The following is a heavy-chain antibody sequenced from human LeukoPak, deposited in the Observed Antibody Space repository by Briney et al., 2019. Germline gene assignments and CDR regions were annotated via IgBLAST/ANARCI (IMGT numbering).Heavy chain of an antibody. J-gene: IGHJ3*02. CDR3: TRVLGGYYYDSSGYYYAPDAFDI. CDR1: GFTFSSYG. Sequence: GGSLRLSCAASGFTFSSYGMNWVRQAPGKGLEWVSAIDAAGDNTWYADSVKGRFTVSRDNSKNTLFVQMNSLRTEDTAVYYCTRVLGGYYYDSSGYYYAPDAFDIWGQGTMVTVSS. D-gene: IGHD3-22*01. V-gene: IGHV3-23*01. CDR2: IDAAGDNT.